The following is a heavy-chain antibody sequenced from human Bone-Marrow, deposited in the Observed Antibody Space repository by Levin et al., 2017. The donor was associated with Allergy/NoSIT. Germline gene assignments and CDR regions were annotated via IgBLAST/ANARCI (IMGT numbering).Heavy chain of an antibody. V-gene: IGHV5-51*01. CDR1: GFSFTTYW. J-gene: IGHJ3*02. Sequence: GESLKISCKGFGFSFTTYWIGWVRQVPGKGLEWMGVIYPGDSDTRYSPSFQGHVTISADKSISTAYLQWTSLRASDTAVYYCARLGREIEVGGVTKTNAFDMWGQGTRVTVSS. CDR3: ARLGREIEVGGVTKTNAFDM. CDR2: IYPGDSDT. D-gene: IGHD6-19*01.